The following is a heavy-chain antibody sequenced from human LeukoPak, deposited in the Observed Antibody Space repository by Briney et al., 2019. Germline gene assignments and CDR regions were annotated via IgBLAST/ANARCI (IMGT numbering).Heavy chain of an antibody. CDR3: ASAWGTYCGGDCNTNAFDV. Sequence: PSETLSLTCTVSGGSTSNYYWSWIRQPPGKGLEWIGYIYYNGSTNYNPSLKSRVTISVDTSKNQFSLKLTSVTAADTAVYYCASAWGTYCGGDCNTNAFDVWGQGTMVTVSS. CDR1: GGSTSNYY. V-gene: IGHV4-59*01. J-gene: IGHJ3*01. D-gene: IGHD2-21*02. CDR2: IYYNGST.